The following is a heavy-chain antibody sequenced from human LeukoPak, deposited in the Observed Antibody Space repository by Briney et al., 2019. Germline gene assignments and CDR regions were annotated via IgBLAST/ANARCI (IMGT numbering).Heavy chain of an antibody. CDR2: IYTSGSN. CDR3: ARYSSGGTHYFDY. J-gene: IGHJ4*02. D-gene: IGHD6-19*01. V-gene: IGHV4-4*07. CDR1: AVSICSIY. Sequence: SETLSLTCTVAAVSICSIYWGWIRQPAGQGLEWIGRIYTSGSNNYNPSLKSRVTMSVDTSKNQFSLKLSSVTAADTAVYYCARYSSGGTHYFDYWGQGTLVTVSS.